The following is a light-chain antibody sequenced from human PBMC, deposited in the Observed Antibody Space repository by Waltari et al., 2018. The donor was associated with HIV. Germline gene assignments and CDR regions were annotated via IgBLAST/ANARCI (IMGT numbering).Light chain of an antibody. CDR1: QSVFHNSNKIYY. J-gene: IGKJ5*01. CDR2: RAS. V-gene: IGKV4-1*01. CDR3: QRYYSPPLT. Sequence: DIVMTQSPDSLAVSLGARATIHCESLQSVFHNSNKIYYFGWYQQKPGPPPKLLIYRASNRESGVPDRFSGSGTGTDFTLTISGLQAEDVATYGCQRYYSPPLTFGQGTRVGI.